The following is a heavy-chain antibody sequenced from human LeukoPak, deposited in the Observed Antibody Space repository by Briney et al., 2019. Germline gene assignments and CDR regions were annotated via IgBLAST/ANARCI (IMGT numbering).Heavy chain of an antibody. D-gene: IGHD3-10*01. CDR3: ARGRYYYGSGSYRGAFDI. V-gene: IGHV3-23*01. CDR1: GFAFSSYA. J-gene: IGHJ3*02. Sequence: GGSLRLSCAASGFAFSSYAMSWVRQAPGKGLEWVSAISGSGGSTYYADSVKGRFTISRDISKNTLYLQMNSLRAEDTAVYYCARGRYYYGSGSYRGAFDIWGQGTMVTVSS. CDR2: ISGSGGST.